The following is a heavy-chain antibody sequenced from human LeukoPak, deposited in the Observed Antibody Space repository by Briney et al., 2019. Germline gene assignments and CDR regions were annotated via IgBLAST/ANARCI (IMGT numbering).Heavy chain of an antibody. CDR3: AKDAIQVVNWFDP. CDR1: GGTFSSYA. J-gene: IGHJ5*02. V-gene: IGHV1-69*04. D-gene: IGHD2-21*01. CDR2: IIPILGIA. Sequence: SVKVSCKASGGTFSSYAISWVRQAPGQGLEWMGRIIPILGIANYAQKFQGRVTITADKSTSTAYMELSSLRSEDTAVYYCAKDAIQVVNWFDPWGQGTLVTVSS.